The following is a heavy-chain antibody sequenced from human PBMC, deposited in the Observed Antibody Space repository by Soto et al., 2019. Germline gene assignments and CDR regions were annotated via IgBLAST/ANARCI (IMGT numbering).Heavy chain of an antibody. CDR3: ARGGDWQFDY. CDR1: GDSISSDKW. V-gene: IGHV4-4*02. Sequence: QVQLQESGPGLVKPSGTLSLTCAVSGDSISSDKWWSWVRQPPGKGLERIGEIHHSGRTHYHPSLXXRVTILVEKSKNQVSLELSSMTAADTAVYYCARGGDWQFDYWGQGTLVTVSS. D-gene: IGHD2-21*02. J-gene: IGHJ4*02. CDR2: IHHSGRT.